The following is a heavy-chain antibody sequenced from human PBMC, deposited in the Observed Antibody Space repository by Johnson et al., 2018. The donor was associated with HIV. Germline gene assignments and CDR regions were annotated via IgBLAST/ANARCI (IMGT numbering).Heavy chain of an antibody. CDR1: GFTFSSYA. V-gene: IGHV3-30*02. Sequence: QVQLVESGGGVVQPGRSLRLSCAASGFTFSSYAMHWVRQAPGKGLEWVAFIRYDGSNKYYADSVKGRFTVSRDNSKNTLYLQMTSLRQDDTAVYWCYCTDHVGAGSESKGTFDAWGQGTLVTVSS. CDR2: IRYDGSNK. CDR3: YCTDHVGAGSESKGTFDA. D-gene: IGHD3-10*01. J-gene: IGHJ3*01.